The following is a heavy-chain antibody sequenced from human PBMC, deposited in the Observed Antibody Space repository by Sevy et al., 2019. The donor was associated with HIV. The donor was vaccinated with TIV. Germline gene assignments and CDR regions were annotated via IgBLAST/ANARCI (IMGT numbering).Heavy chain of an antibody. CDR2: ITHISGTM. D-gene: IGHD3-16*01. CDR1: GFTFSDYS. CDR3: ARDRNWAFDY. Sequence: GGSLRLSCAASGFTFSDYSMNWVRQAPGKGLEWISYITHISGTMAYADSVKGRFTISRDNAKNLVYLQLNSLRAEDTALYFCARDRNWAFDYWGQGTLVTVSS. J-gene: IGHJ4*02. V-gene: IGHV3-48*01.